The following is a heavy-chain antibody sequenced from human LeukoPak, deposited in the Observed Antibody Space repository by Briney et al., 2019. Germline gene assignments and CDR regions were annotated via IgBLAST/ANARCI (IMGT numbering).Heavy chain of an antibody. D-gene: IGHD4-17*01. CDR1: GYTFTSYG. CDR3: ARVRGPDYGDYPPAVVDY. J-gene: IGHJ4*02. V-gene: IGHV1-18*01. CDR2: ISAYNGNK. Sequence: GASVKVSCKASGYTFTSYGISGVRQAPGQGLEWMGWISAYNGNKNYAQKLQSSHTITTDTSTRTAYTELRSLRSDDTAVYYCARVRGPDYGDYPPAVVDYWGQGTLVTVSS.